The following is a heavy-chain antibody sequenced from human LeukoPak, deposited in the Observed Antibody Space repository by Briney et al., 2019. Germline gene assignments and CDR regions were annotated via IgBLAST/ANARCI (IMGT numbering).Heavy chain of an antibody. D-gene: IGHD1-26*01. J-gene: IGHJ4*02. CDR2: ISYDGSDK. V-gene: IGHV3-30*18. Sequence: GGSLRLSCAASGFTFSSYGMHWVRQAPGQGLEWVAVISYDGSDKDYADSVKGRFTISRDNSKNTLYLQMNSLRAEDTAVYYCAKDRTGGTYYFAIDYWGQGTLVTVSS. CDR1: GFTFSSYG. CDR3: AKDRTGGTYYFAIDY.